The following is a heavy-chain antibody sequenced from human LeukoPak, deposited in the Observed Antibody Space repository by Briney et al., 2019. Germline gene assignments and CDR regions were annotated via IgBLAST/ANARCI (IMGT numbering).Heavy chain of an antibody. V-gene: IGHV4-34*01. CDR1: GGSFSGYY. Sequence: PSETLSLTCAVYGGSFSGYYWSWIRQPPGKGLEWIGEINHSGSTNYNPSLKSRVTISVDTSKNQFSLKLSSVSAADTAVYYCARGPRITMVQGVIDDAFDIWGQGTMVTVSS. CDR3: ARGPRITMVQGVIDDAFDI. D-gene: IGHD3-10*01. J-gene: IGHJ3*02. CDR2: INHSGST.